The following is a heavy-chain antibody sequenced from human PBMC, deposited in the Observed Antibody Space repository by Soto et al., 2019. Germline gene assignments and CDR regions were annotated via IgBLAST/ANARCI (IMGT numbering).Heavy chain of an antibody. D-gene: IGHD4-17*01. CDR3: AGARGERDGDYVFDH. V-gene: IGHV4-31*03. J-gene: IGHJ4*02. Sequence: SETLSLTCTVSGGSISSGGHYWNWIRQHPWKGLEWIGYIYYSGTTYYSPSLKSRVTISVDTSKNQFSLMLSSVTAADTAVYYCAGARGERDGDYVFDHWGQGTLVTVSS. CDR1: GGSISSGGHY. CDR2: IYYSGTT.